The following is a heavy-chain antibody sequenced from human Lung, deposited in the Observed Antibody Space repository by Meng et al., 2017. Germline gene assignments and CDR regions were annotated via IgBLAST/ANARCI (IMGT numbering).Heavy chain of an antibody. CDR3: ARGPTTMAHDFDY. CDR1: GGSFSDYY. V-gene: IGHV4-34*01. CDR2: INHSGST. Sequence: QGQLPQVGAGPLKPSETLSLTCVVSGGSFSDYYWSWIRQPPGKGLEWIGEINHSGSTNYNPSLESRATISVDTSQNNLSLKLSSVTAADSAVYYCARGPTTMAHDFDYWGQGTLVTVSS. J-gene: IGHJ4*02. D-gene: IGHD4-11*01.